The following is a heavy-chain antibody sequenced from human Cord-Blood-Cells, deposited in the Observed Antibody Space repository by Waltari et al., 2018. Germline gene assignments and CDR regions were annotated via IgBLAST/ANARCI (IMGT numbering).Heavy chain of an antibody. V-gene: IGHV3-13*01. CDR3: ARVGQLGFDY. D-gene: IGHD6-6*01. CDR2: IGTAGDT. CDR1: GFTFSSYD. J-gene: IGHJ4*02. Sequence: EVQLVESGGGLVQPGGSLRLSCVASGFTFSSYDMHWVRQATGKGLEWVSAIGTAGDTYYPGSVKGRFTISRENAKNSLYLQMNSLRAGDTTVYYCARVGQLGFDYWGQGTLVTVSS.